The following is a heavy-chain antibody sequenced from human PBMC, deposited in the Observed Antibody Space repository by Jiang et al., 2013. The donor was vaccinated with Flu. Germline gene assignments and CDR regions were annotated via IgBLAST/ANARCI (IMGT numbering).Heavy chain of an antibody. V-gene: IGHV4-34*01. J-gene: IGHJ4*02. D-gene: IGHD5-24*01. Sequence: LLKPSETLSLTCAVYGGSFSGYYWSWIRQPPGKGLEWIGEINHSGSTNYNPSLKSRVTISVDTSKNQFSLKLSSVTAADTAVYYCASTNYDYDYWGQGTLVTVSS. CDR1: GGSFSGYY. CDR3: ASTNYDYDY. CDR2: INHSGST.